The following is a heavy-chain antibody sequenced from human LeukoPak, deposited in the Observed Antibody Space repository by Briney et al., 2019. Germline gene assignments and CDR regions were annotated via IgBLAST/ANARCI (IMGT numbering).Heavy chain of an antibody. Sequence: GGSLRLSCAASGFTFSSYAMHWVRQAPGKGLEWVAVISYDGSNKYYADSVKGRFTISRDNSKNTLYVQMDSLRPEDTAVYYCARDRDEGPTPDDSSGSLLTHWGQGTLVTVSS. V-gene: IGHV3-30-3*01. CDR1: GFTFSSYA. D-gene: IGHD3-22*01. CDR2: ISYDGSNK. J-gene: IGHJ4*02. CDR3: ARDRDEGPTPDDSSGSLLTH.